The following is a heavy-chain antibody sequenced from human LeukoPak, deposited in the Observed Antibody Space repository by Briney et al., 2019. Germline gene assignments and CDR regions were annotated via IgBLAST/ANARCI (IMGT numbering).Heavy chain of an antibody. CDR3: TNGIYRTSY. CDR2: ISQDGTET. V-gene: IGHV3-7*01. J-gene: IGHJ4*02. D-gene: IGHD1-14*01. CDR1: GFTFTAYW. Sequence: GGSLRLSCAACGFTFTAYWMTWVRQAQGKGLEWVAHISQDGTETYFLDSVRGRFTISRDNAKNSLYLQMNSLRAEDTAVYYCTNGIYRTSYWGQGTLVTVSS.